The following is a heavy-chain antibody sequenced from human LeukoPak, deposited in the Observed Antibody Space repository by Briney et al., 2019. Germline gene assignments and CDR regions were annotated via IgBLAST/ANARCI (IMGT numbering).Heavy chain of an antibody. J-gene: IGHJ3*02. V-gene: IGHV3-23*01. CDR2: ISGSGGST. CDR1: GFTFSNYT. Sequence: GGSLRLSCAASGFTFSNYTMSWVRQAPGKGLEWVSAISGSGGSTYYADSVKGRFTISRDNSKNTLYLQMNSLRAEDTAVYYCAKDSDSSPIEDAFDIWGQGTMVTVSS. CDR3: AKDSDSSPIEDAFDI. D-gene: IGHD3-22*01.